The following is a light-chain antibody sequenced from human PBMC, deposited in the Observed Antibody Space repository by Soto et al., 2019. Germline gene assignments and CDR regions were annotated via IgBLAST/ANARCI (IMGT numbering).Light chain of an antibody. CDR2: STS. CDR3: QQAYDITRT. CDR1: QSISKY. V-gene: IGKV1-39*01. Sequence: DIQMTQYPYSLCASVGDRGTLTWGATQSISKYLNWYQQKPGKAPNLLIYSTSTLQSGVPSRFSGSGSGTDFTLTINSLKTEDFATYYCQQAYDITRTFGQGTKVDIK. J-gene: IGKJ1*01.